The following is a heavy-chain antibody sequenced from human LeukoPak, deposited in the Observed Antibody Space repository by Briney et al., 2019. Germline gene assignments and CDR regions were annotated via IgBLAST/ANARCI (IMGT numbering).Heavy chain of an antibody. J-gene: IGHJ3*02. CDR2: IRSEAYGGTT. D-gene: IGHD3-22*01. V-gene: IGHV3-49*04. CDR1: RFTSGDFA. Sequence: GGSLRLSCTASRFTSGDFAMSWVRQAPGKGLEWVGLIRSEAYGGTTEYAASVKGRFTISRDDSKSIAYLQMNSLKTEDTAVYYCTYYYDSSGYQRSAFDIWGQGTMVTVSS. CDR3: TYYYDSSGYQRSAFDI.